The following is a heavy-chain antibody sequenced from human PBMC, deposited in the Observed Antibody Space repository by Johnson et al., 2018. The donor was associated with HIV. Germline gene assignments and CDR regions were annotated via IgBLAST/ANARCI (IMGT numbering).Heavy chain of an antibody. V-gene: IGHV3-30-3*01. J-gene: IGHJ3*02. CDR1: GFTFSSYA. CDR3: AREARGLWRLGLGELSFLPNLHAFDI. D-gene: IGHD3-16*02. CDR2: ISYDGSNK. Sequence: QMLLVESGGGVVQPGRSLRLSCAASGFTFSSYAMHWVRQAPGKGLEWVAVISYDGSNKYYADSVKGRFTISRDNSKNTLYLQMNSLRAEDTAVYYCAREARGLWRLGLGELSFLPNLHAFDIWGQGTMVTVSS.